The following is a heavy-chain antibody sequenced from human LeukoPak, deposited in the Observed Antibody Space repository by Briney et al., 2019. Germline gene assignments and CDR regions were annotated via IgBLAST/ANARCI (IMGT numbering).Heavy chain of an antibody. CDR2: INTHTGNP. V-gene: IGHV7-4-1*02. J-gene: IGHJ3*02. CDR3: ARAATSGWDDPFDI. CDR1: GYTFTNYA. Sequence: ASVKVSCKASGYTFTNYAINWVREAPGQGPEWMGWINTHTGNPTYAQGFTGRFVFSLDTSVSTAYLEISSLKAEDTAVYYCARAATSGWDDPFDIWGQGTMVTVSS. D-gene: IGHD6-19*01.